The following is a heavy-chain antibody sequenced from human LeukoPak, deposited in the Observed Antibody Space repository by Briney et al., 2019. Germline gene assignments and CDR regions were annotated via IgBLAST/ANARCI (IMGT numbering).Heavy chain of an antibody. CDR2: IYYSGGT. D-gene: IGHD3-22*01. CDR1: GGSISSGDYY. Sequence: PSQTLSLTCTVSGGSISSGDYYWSWIRQPPGKGLEWIGYIYYSGGTYYNPSLKSRVTISVDTSKNQFSLKLSSVTAADTAVYYCARVLYYYDSSGYYRRNDAFDIWGQGTMVTVSS. V-gene: IGHV4-30-4*08. J-gene: IGHJ3*02. CDR3: ARVLYYYDSSGYYRRNDAFDI.